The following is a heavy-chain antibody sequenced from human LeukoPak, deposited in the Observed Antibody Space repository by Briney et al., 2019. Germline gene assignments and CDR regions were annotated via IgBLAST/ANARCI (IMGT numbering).Heavy chain of an antibody. D-gene: IGHD3-10*01. V-gene: IGHV5-51*01. CDR2: IYPTDSNT. CDR1: GYSFANYW. CDR3: ARPGSGRLSLDY. Sequence: GASLQISCKGSGYSFANYWIAWVRQMPGRGLEWMGTIYPTDSNTRYSPSFQGQVTISADKSNSTASLQWSRLNASDTALYFCARPGSGRLSLDYWGQGTLVTVSS. J-gene: IGHJ4*02.